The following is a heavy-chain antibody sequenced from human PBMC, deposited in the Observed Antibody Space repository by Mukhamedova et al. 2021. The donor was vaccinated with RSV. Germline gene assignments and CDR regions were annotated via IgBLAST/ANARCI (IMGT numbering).Heavy chain of an antibody. CDR3: ARGRVGAAHFDY. V-gene: IGHV3-74*01. Sequence: TISRDNAKSTLYMQMNSLGAEDTAVYYCARGRVGAAHFDYWGHGTMVTVSS. J-gene: IGHJ4*03. D-gene: IGHD2-15*01.